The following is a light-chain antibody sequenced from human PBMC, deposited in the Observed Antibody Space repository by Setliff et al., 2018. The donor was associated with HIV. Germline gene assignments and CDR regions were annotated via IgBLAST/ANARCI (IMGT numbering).Light chain of an antibody. CDR1: SSNIGSNT. CDR2: RNN. Sequence: LTQPPSASGTPGQRVTISRSGSSSNIGSNTVNWYQQLPGTAPKLLIYRNNQRPSGVPDRFSGSKSGTSASLAISGLQSEDEADYYCAAWDDSLNGLYVFGTGTKVTVL. CDR3: AAWDDSLNGLYV. J-gene: IGLJ1*01. V-gene: IGLV1-44*01.